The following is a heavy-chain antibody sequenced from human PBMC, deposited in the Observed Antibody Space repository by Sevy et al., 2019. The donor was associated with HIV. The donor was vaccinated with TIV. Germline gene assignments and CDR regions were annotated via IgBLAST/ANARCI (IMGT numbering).Heavy chain of an antibody. J-gene: IGHJ4*02. Sequence: GGSLRLSCAASGFTFSSYDMHWVRQATGKGLEWVSAIGTAGDTYYPGSVKGRFTISRENAKNSLYLQMNSLRAGYTAVYYCVGYCSSTSCYTSGYWGQGTLVTVSS. D-gene: IGHD2-2*02. CDR2: IGTAGDT. V-gene: IGHV3-13*01. CDR1: GFTFSSYD. CDR3: VGYCSSTSCYTSGY.